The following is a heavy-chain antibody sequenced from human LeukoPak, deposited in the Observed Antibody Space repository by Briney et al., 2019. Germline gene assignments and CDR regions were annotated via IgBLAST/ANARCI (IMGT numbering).Heavy chain of an antibody. V-gene: IGHV1-69*01. J-gene: IGHJ4*02. CDR2: IIPIFGTA. CDR1: GGTFSSYA. Sequence: ASVKVSCKASGGTFSSYAISWARQAPGQGLEWMGGIIPIFGTANYAQKFQGRVTITADESTSTAYMELSSLRSEDTAVYYCARECSSASCGDYWGQGTLVTVSS. D-gene: IGHD2-2*01. CDR3: ARECSSASCGDY.